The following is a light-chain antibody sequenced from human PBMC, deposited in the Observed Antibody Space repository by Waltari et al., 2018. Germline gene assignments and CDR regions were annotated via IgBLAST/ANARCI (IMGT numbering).Light chain of an antibody. CDR3: QQYDDFPLT. CDR1: QDISNF. J-gene: IGKJ4*01. Sequence: DIQMTQSPASLSASVGDRTTITCQASQDISNFLNWYQQKPGKAPNLLISDASNLETGVPSRFSGGGSGTDFTFTISSLQPDDIATYYCQQYDDFPLTFGGGTKVEVK. V-gene: IGKV1-33*01. CDR2: DAS.